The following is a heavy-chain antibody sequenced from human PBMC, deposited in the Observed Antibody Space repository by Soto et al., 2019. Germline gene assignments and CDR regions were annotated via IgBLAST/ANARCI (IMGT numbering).Heavy chain of an antibody. V-gene: IGHV3-9*01. CDR2: ISWNSGSI. CDR3: AKDSSGYGDDAFDI. CDR1: GFTFDDYA. D-gene: IGHD3-22*01. J-gene: IGHJ3*02. Sequence: ESGGGLVQPGRSLRLSCAASGFTFDDYAMHWVRQAPGKGLEWVSGISWNSGSIGYADSVKGRFTISRDNAKNSLYLQMNSLRAEDTALYYCAKDSSGYGDDAFDIWGQGTMVTVSS.